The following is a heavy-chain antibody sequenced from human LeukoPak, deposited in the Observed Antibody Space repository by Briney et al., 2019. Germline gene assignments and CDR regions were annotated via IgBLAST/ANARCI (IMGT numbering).Heavy chain of an antibody. V-gene: IGHV4-4*07. CDR1: GGSISNYY. CDR3: ASMRGPLFELEN. J-gene: IGHJ6*02. Sequence: NPSETLSLTCTVSGGSISNYYWNWIRQPAGKGLEWIGRIYTSGSTNYNPSLKSRVTMSVDTSKNQFSLKLSSVTAADTAVYYCASMRGPLFELENWGQGTTVTVSS. CDR2: IYTSGST. D-gene: IGHD3-3*01.